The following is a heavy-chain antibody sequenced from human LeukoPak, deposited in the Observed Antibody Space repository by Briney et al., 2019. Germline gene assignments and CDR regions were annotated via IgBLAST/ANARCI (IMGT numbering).Heavy chain of an antibody. CDR3: TRDDYGDYKGSDY. CDR1: GFTFGGYA. Sequence: PGRSLRLSCTASGFTFGGYAMSWFRQAPGKGLEWVGFIRSKAYGGTTEYAASVKGRFTISRDDSKSIAYLQMNSLKTEDTAVYYCTRDDYGDYKGSDYWGQGTLVTVSS. J-gene: IGHJ4*02. V-gene: IGHV3-49*03. CDR2: IRSKAYGGTT. D-gene: IGHD4-17*01.